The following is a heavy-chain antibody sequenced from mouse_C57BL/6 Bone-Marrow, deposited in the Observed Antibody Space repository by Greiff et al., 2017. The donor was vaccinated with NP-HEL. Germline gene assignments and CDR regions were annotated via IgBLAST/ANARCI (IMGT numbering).Heavy chain of an antibody. V-gene: IGHV1-76*01. Sequence: QVQLQQSGAELVRPGASVKLSCKASGYTFTDYYINWVKQRPGQGLEWIARIYPGSGNTYYNEKFKGKATLTAEKSSSTAYMQLSSLTSEDSAVYFCARGTVVVPYFDVWGTGTTVTVSS. CDR1: GYTFTDYY. J-gene: IGHJ1*03. CDR3: ARGTVVVPYFDV. CDR2: IYPGSGNT. D-gene: IGHD1-1*01.